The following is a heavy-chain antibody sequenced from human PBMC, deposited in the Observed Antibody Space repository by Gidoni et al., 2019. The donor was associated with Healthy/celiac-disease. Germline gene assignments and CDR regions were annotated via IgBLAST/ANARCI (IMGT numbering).Heavy chain of an antibody. V-gene: IGHV1-46*01. D-gene: IGHD6-6*01. Sequence: QVQLVQSGAEVKKPGASVKVSCKASGYTFTSYYMHWVRQAPGQGLEWMGIINPSGGSTSYAQKFQGRVTMTRDTSTSTVYMELSSLRSEDTAVYYCARDLEQPVQAPYYYYYGMDVWGQGTTVTVSS. CDR1: GYTFTSYY. CDR2: INPSGGST. CDR3: ARDLEQPVQAPYYYYYGMDV. J-gene: IGHJ6*02.